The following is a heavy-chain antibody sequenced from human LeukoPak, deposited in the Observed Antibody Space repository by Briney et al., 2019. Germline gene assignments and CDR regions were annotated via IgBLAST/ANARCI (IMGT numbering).Heavy chain of an antibody. J-gene: IGHJ4*02. D-gene: IGHD3-9*01. V-gene: IGHV4-34*01. CDR2: INHSGST. CDR1: GGSFSGYY. Sequence: SETLSLTCAVYGGSFSGYYWSWLRQPPGKGLEWIGEINHSGSTNYNPSLKSRVTISVDTSKNQFSLKLSSVTAADTAVYYCARGATYYDILTGYYYRYSYFNYWGQGTLVTVSS. CDR3: ARGATYYDILTGYYYRYSYFNY.